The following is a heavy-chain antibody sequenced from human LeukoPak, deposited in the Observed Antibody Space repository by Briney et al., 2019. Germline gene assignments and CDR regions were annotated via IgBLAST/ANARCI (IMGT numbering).Heavy chain of an antibody. Sequence: SETLSLTCTVSGGSISSYYWSWVRQPPGKGLEWIGYIYYSGSTNYNPSLKSRVTISVDTSKNQFPLKLSSVTAADTAVYYCASYITGTTVDYWGQGTLVTVSS. CDR1: GGSISSYY. CDR2: IYYSGST. J-gene: IGHJ4*02. D-gene: IGHD1-7*01. V-gene: IGHV4-59*08. CDR3: ASYITGTTVDY.